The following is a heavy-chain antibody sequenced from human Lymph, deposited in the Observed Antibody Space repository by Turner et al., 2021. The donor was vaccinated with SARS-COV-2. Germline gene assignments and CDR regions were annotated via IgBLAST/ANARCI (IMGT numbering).Heavy chain of an antibody. D-gene: IGHD1-26*01. V-gene: IGHV1-69*10. CDR2: IIPILGIA. J-gene: IGHJ3*02. CDR3: ARRHSGNYDAFDI. Sequence: VQLVQAGAEVLKPGSSVKVSCKASGGTFSTYVISWVRQAPGQGLEWMGGIIPILGIANDAQKFQGRVTITADKTTSTAYMEQSSLRTEDTAVYHCARRHSGNYDAFDIWGQGTMVTVSS. CDR1: GGTFSTYV.